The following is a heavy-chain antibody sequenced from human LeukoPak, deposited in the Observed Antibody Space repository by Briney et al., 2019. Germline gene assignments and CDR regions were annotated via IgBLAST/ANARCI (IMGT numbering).Heavy chain of an antibody. J-gene: IGHJ6*02. CDR3: ARSNSYGYVRTMDV. V-gene: IGHV3-11*01. CDR2: ITTSGSTI. CDR1: GFTFSDYY. D-gene: IGHD5-18*01. Sequence: GGSLRLSCVASGFTFSDYYMNWIRQAPGKGLEWVSYITTSGSTIYYIDSVKGRFTISRDNAKNSLYLQMNSLRAEDTAVYYCARSNSYGYVRTMDVWGQGTTVTVSS.